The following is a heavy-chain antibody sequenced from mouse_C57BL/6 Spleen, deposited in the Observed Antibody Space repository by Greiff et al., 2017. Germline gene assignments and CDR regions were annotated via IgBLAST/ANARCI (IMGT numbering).Heavy chain of an antibody. CDR1: GFSLTSYG. CDR2: IWSDGST. D-gene: IGHD1-1*01. Sequence: VKLKESGPGLVAPSQSLSITCTVSGFSLTSYGVHWVRQPPGKGLEWLVVIWSDGSTTYNSALKSRLSISKDNSKSQVFLKMNSLQTDDTAMYYCARQIYYYGSSYYYYAMDYWGQGTSVTVSS. J-gene: IGHJ4*01. V-gene: IGHV2-6-1*01. CDR3: ARQIYYYGSSYYYYAMDY.